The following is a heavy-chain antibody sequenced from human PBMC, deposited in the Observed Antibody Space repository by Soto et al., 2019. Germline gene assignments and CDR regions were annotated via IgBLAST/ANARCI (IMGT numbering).Heavy chain of an antibody. CDR2: IYHSGST. J-gene: IGHJ4*02. CDR1: GGSISSGGYS. CDR3: ARGGVDYYDSSGYYFSPYYFDY. Sequence: QLQLQESGSGLVKPSQTLSLTCAVSGGSISSGGYSWSWIRQPPGKGLEWIGYIYHSGSTYYNPSLKSPGTLAVDGSKNQVSLMLSSATAADTAVYYCARGGVDYYDSSGYYFSPYYFDYWGQGTLVTVSS. D-gene: IGHD3-22*01. V-gene: IGHV4-30-2*01.